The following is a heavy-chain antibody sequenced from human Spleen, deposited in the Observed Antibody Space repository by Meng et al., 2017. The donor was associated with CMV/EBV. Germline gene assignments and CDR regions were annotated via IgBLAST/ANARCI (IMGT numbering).Heavy chain of an antibody. D-gene: IGHD3-3*01. V-gene: IGHV3-48*03. Sequence: GESLKISCAASGFTFSAYEMNWVRQAPGKGLEWVLYISSSGSRTYYADSVKGRFTISRDNAEKSLYLQMNSLRAEDTAVYYCAIFGVVIHGMDVWGQGTTVTVSS. CDR3: AIFGVVIHGMDV. CDR1: GFTFSAYE. J-gene: IGHJ6*02. CDR2: ISSSGSRT.